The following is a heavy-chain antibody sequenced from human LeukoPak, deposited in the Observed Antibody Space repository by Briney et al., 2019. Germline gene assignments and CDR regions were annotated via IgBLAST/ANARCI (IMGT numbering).Heavy chain of an antibody. V-gene: IGHV3-30*03. CDR3: ARPNFQYCTNGVCYFDY. CDR2: ISYDGSNK. J-gene: IGHJ4*02. CDR1: GFTFSSYG. D-gene: IGHD2-8*01. Sequence: GRSLRLSCAASGFTFSSYGMHWVRQAPGKGLEWVAVISYDGSNKYYADSVKGRFTISRDYSKNTLYLQMNSLRAEDTAVYYCARPNFQYCTNGVCYFDYWGQGTLVTVSS.